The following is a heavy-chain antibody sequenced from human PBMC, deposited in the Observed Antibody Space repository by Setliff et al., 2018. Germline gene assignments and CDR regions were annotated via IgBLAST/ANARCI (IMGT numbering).Heavy chain of an antibody. CDR3: VRPGGTTVVARHFDY. Sequence: KPSETLSLTCTVSDDSFTSSRYYWGWIRQAPGSGLEWIGSISYSGTPHYNASVESRVTISIDTSRNQFSLELRSVTVADTATYYCVRPGGTTVVARHFDYWGSGILVTVSS. CDR1: DDSFTSSRYY. J-gene: IGHJ4*01. V-gene: IGHV4-39*01. CDR2: ISYSGTP. D-gene: IGHD2-15*01.